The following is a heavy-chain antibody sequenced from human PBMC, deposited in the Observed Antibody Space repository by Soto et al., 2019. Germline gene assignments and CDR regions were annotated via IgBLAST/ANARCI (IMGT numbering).Heavy chain of an antibody. V-gene: IGHV3-23*01. J-gene: IGHJ3*02. Sequence: GSLRLCCAASGFSFSSDAMSCGRQTPGKGLEWVSAISGSGGSTYYADSVKGRFTISRGNSKNTLYLQMNSLRAEDTAVYYCAKDLGGSSWDDAFDIWGQGTMVTVSS. CDR1: GFSFSSDA. CDR3: AKDLGGSSWDDAFDI. CDR2: ISGSGGST. D-gene: IGHD6-13*01.